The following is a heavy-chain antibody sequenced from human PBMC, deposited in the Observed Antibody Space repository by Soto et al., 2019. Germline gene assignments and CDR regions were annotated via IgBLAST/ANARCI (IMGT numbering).Heavy chain of an antibody. Sequence: ASVKVSCKASGYTFTSYGISWVRQAPGQGLEWMGWISAYNGNTNYAQKLQGRVTMTTDTSTSTAYMELRSLRSDDTAVYYCARLSSSGWEYYYYYGMDVWGQGTTVTVSS. CDR3: ARLSSSGWEYYYYYGMDV. V-gene: IGHV1-18*01. J-gene: IGHJ6*02. D-gene: IGHD6-19*01. CDR1: GYTFTSYG. CDR2: ISAYNGNT.